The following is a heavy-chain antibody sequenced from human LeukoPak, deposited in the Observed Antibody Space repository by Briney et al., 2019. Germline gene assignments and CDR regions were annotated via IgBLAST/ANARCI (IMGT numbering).Heavy chain of an antibody. CDR3: ARGLVPGWYFDY. Sequence: SETLSLTCTVSGGSISSSSYYWGWIRQPPGKGLEWIGSIYYSGSTYYNPSLKSRVTISVDTSKNQFSLKLSSVTAADTAVYYCARGLVPGWYFDYWGQGTLVTVSS. V-gene: IGHV4-39*01. CDR2: IYYSGST. D-gene: IGHD2-8*01. CDR1: GGSISSSSYY. J-gene: IGHJ4*02.